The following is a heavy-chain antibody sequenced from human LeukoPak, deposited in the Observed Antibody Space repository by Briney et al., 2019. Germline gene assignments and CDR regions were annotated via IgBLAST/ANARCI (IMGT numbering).Heavy chain of an antibody. V-gene: IGHV1-69*06. Sequence: ASVKVSCKASGGTFSSYAISWVRQAPGQGLEWMGGIIPIFGTANYAQKFQGRVTITADKSTSTAYMELSSLRSEDTAVYYCARGDYYDSSFDYYYMDVWGKGTTVTISS. CDR3: ARGDYYDSSFDYYYMDV. J-gene: IGHJ6*03. D-gene: IGHD3-22*01. CDR1: GGTFSSYA. CDR2: IIPIFGTA.